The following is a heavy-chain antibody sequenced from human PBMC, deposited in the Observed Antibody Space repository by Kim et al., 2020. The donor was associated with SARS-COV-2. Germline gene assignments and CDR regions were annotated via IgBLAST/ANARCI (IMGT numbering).Heavy chain of an antibody. CDR2: IYPGDSDT. CDR1: GYSFTSYW. CDR3: ARQGPRDSSGYYSGAFDI. Sequence: GESLKISCKGSGYSFTSYWIGWVRQMPGKGLEWMGIIYPGDSDTRYSPSFQGQVTISADKSISTAYLQWSSLKASDTAMYYCARQGPRDSSGYYSGAFDIWGQGTMVTVSS. V-gene: IGHV5-51*01. J-gene: IGHJ3*02. D-gene: IGHD3-22*01.